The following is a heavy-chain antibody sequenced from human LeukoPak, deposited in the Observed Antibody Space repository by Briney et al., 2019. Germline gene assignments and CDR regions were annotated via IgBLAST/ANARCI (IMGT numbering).Heavy chain of an antibody. CDR2: IYNSGST. CDR1: GGSVSDNNFF. J-gene: IGHJ4*02. Sequence: PSETLSLTCTVSGGSVSDNNFFWNWIRQPPGKGLEWIGYIYNSGSTNYNPALNSRVTISVDTSNNQFSLKLSSVIAADTAVYYCAGLEAHRPLDYWGQGILVTVSS. CDR3: AGLEAHRPLDY. V-gene: IGHV4-61*01.